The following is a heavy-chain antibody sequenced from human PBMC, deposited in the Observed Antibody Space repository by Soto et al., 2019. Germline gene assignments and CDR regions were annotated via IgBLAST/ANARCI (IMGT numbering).Heavy chain of an antibody. CDR3: ARDVNNGSGGNPIYYYYGMDV. CDR1: GGSISSSNW. D-gene: IGHD2-15*01. CDR2: IYHSGST. V-gene: IGHV4-4*02. J-gene: IGHJ6*02. Sequence: QVQLQESGPGLVKPSGTLSLTCAVSGGSISSSNWWSWVRQPPGKGLEWIGEIYHSGSTNYNPSLKSRVTISVDKSKNQFSLKLSSVTAADTAVYYCARDVNNGSGGNPIYYYYGMDVWGQGTTVTVSS.